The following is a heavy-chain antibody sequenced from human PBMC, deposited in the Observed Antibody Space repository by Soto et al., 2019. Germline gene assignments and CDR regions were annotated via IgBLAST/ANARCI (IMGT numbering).Heavy chain of an antibody. CDR1: GFTFTSSA. CDR3: NGPRDGAAAGPLVPLDI. V-gene: IGHV1-58*02. D-gene: IGHD6-13*01. J-gene: IGHJ3*02. Sequence: SVKVSCKASGFTFTSSAMQWVRQARGQRLEWIGWIVVGSGNTNYAQKFQERVTITRDMSTSTAYMELSSLRSEDTAVYYCNGPRDGAAAGPLVPLDIWGQGTMVTVSS. CDR2: IVVGSGNT.